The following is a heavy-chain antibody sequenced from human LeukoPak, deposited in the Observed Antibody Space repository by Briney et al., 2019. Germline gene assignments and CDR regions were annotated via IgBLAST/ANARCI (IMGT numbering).Heavy chain of an antibody. Sequence: SETLSLTCTVSGGSMSNSYWSWIRQPPGKGLEWIGFIYYSGSTDYNPSLKSRVTISVDTSKNQFSLKLSSVTAADTAVCYCARGWGYFDYWGQGTLVTVSS. D-gene: IGHD7-27*01. J-gene: IGHJ4*02. CDR1: GGSMSNSY. CDR2: IYYSGST. V-gene: IGHV4-59*01. CDR3: ARGWGYFDY.